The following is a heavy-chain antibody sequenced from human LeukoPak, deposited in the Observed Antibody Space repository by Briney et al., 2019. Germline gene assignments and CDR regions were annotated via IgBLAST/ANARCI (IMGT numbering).Heavy chain of an antibody. J-gene: IGHJ4*02. CDR1: GFTFSSYA. V-gene: IGHV3-30-3*01. CDR2: ISYDGRNK. Sequence: GGSLRLSCAASGFTFSSYAMHWVRQAPGKGLEWVAVISYDGRNKYYADSVKGRFTISRDNSKNTLYLQMNSLRAEDTAVYYCVKDAFDYWGQGTLVTVSS. CDR3: VKDAFDY.